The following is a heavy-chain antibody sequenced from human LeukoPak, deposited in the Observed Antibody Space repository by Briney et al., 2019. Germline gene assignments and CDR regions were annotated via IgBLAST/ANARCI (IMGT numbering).Heavy chain of an antibody. CDR2: IIPIFATA. D-gene: IGHD3-16*01. CDR1: GATFTNYA. CDR3: ASGLRLGELSLSMDY. J-gene: IGHJ4*02. Sequence: SVKVSCKASGATFTNYAISWVRQAPGQGLEWMGGIIPIFATANYAQRFQGRVTITADKSTSTANMELSSLRSEDTALYYCASGLRLGELSLSMDYWGQGTLVTVSA. V-gene: IGHV1-69*06.